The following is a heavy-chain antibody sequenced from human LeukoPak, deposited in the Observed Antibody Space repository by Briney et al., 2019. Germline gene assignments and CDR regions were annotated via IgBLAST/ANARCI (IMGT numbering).Heavy chain of an antibody. V-gene: IGHV3-33*01. CDR3: ARASTTVPNLLDY. J-gene: IGHJ4*02. CDR1: GFTLSIYG. Sequence: PGRSLRLSCATSGFTLSIYGMHWVRQAPGKGLEWVAVLWADGTNHYYADSVKGRFTISRDNSKNTLYLQTSSLGVDDTAVYYCARASTTVPNLLDYWGQGALVSVSS. CDR2: LWADGTNH. D-gene: IGHD4-17*01.